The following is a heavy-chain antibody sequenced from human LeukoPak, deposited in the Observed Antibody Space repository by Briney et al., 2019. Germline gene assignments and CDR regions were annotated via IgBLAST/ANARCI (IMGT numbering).Heavy chain of an antibody. CDR1: GGCISSGGYY. J-gene: IGHJ4*02. D-gene: IGHD5-12*01. V-gene: IGHV4-31*03. CDR2: IYYSGST. Sequence: TSETLSLTCTVSGGCISSGGYYWSWIRQHPGKGLEWIGYIYYSGSTYYNPSLKSRVTISVDTSKNQFSLKLSSVTAADTAVYYCARDGGIVATDYFDYWGQGTLVTVSS. CDR3: ARDGGIVATDYFDY.